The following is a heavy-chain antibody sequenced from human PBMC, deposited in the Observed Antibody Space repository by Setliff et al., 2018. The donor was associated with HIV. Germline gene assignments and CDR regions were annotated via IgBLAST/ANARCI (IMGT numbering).Heavy chain of an antibody. Sequence: ASVKVSCKASGYIFTGYHMHWVRQAPGQGLEWMGWINPESGVANYTLRFEGRVTMTRDTSISTAYMELTRLRSDDTAVYFCARGRTYDSSIYFGNWFDPWGQGTLVTVS. V-gene: IGHV1-2*02. D-gene: IGHD3-22*01. CDR1: GYIFTGYH. CDR3: ARGRTYDSSIYFGNWFDP. J-gene: IGHJ5*02. CDR2: INPESGVA.